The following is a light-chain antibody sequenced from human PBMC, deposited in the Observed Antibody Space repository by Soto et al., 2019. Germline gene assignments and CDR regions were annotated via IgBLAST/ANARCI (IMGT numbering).Light chain of an antibody. Sequence: DIQMTQSPSSVSASVGDRVTITCRASQGISSWLAWYQKKPGKAPKLLIYAASSLQSGVPSMFSGSGSGTDFTLTISSLQPEDFATYYCQLANSFPITFGQGTRLEIK. CDR3: QLANSFPIT. J-gene: IGKJ5*01. CDR2: AAS. V-gene: IGKV1-12*01. CDR1: QGISSW.